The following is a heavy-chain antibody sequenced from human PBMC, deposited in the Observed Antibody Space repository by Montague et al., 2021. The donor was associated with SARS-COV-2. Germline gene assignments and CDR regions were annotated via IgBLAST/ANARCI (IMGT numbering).Heavy chain of an antibody. Sequence: SLRLSCAACGFTFSSYAMHWVRQAPGKGLEWVAVISYDGSNKYYADSVKGRFTISRDNSKNTLYLQMNSLRAEDTAVYYCARAAGNYDILTGYYDYWGQGTLVTVSS. V-gene: IGHV3-30*04. CDR2: ISYDGSNK. CDR1: GFTFSSYA. CDR3: ARAAGNYDILTGYYDY. J-gene: IGHJ4*02. D-gene: IGHD3-9*01.